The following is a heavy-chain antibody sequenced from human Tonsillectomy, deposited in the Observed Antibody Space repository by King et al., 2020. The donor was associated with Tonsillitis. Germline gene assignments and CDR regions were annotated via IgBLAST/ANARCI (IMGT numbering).Heavy chain of an antibody. CDR1: GFNCDDYA. Sequence: VQLVESGGGLVQPGRSLRLSCAASGFNCDDYAMHGVRQVPGKGLEGVTGISGKSGRMDYADSVKARFTISRDNAKNSVYLQMKSQRPGDTALYYCAKEPVRFLECSHDAFDIWGQGTMVTVSS. CDR2: ISGKSGRM. D-gene: IGHD3-3*01. J-gene: IGHJ3*02. CDR3: AKEPVRFLECSHDAFDI. V-gene: IGHV3-9*01.